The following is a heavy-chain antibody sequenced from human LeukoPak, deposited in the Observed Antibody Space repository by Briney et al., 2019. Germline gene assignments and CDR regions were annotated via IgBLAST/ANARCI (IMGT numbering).Heavy chain of an antibody. Sequence: GGSLRLSCAASGFTFSSYWMHWVRQAPGKGLVWVSRINSDGSSTSYADSVKGRFTISRDNAKHTLYLQMNSLRAEDTAVYYCARGDYEYYYYYYMDVWGKGTTVTVSS. CDR2: INSDGSST. V-gene: IGHV3-74*01. D-gene: IGHD4-17*01. CDR3: ARGDYEYYYYYYMDV. CDR1: GFTFSSYW. J-gene: IGHJ6*03.